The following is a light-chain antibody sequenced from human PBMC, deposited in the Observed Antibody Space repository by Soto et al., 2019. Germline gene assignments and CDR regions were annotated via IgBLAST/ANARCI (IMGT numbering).Light chain of an antibody. Sequence: EIVLTQSPATLSLSPGERATLSCRASQSVSSYLAWYQQKPGQAPRLLIYDASNRATGIPARFSGGGSGTDFTLTISSLEPEDFAVYYCEQRFTWTRFTFGQGTKLEIK. J-gene: IGKJ2*01. CDR3: EQRFTWTRFT. CDR2: DAS. V-gene: IGKV3-11*01. CDR1: QSVSSY.